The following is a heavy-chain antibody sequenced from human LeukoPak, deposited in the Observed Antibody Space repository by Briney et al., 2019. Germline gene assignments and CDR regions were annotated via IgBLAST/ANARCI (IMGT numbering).Heavy chain of an antibody. D-gene: IGHD6-19*01. CDR3: ARGGGWYSYYDY. Sequence: PSGTLSLTCAVSGGSISSSNWWSWVRQPPGKGLEWIGEIYHSGSTNYNPSLKSQVTISVDTSKNQFSLKLTSVTAADTAVYYCARGGGWYSYYDYWGQGTLVTVSS. J-gene: IGHJ4*02. V-gene: IGHV4-4*02. CDR2: IYHSGST. CDR1: GGSISSSNW.